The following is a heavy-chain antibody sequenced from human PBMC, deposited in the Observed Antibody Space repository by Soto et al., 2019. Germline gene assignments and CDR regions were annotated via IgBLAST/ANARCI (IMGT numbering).Heavy chain of an antibody. CDR3: TTDNHGYSYGLAFDY. V-gene: IGHV3-15*01. D-gene: IGHD5-18*01. Sequence: GGSLRLSCAASGFTFSNAWMSWVRQAPGKGLEWVGRIKSKTDGGTTDYAAPVKGRVTISRDDSKNTLYLQMNSLKTEDTAVYYCTTDNHGYSYGLAFDYWGQGTLVTVSS. CDR2: IKSKTDGGTT. J-gene: IGHJ4*02. CDR1: GFTFSNAW.